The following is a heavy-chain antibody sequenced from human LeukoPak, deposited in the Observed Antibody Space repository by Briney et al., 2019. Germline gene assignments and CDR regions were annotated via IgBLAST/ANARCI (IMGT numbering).Heavy chain of an antibody. Sequence: ASVKVSCKASGYTFISYHMHWVRQASGQGLEWVGIIDPRAGSTTYAPKLEGRVTITRDTSASTAYIELGSLRSEDTAMYYCARGSTSDWPLDHWGQETLVTISS. CDR3: ARGSTSDWPLDH. J-gene: IGHJ4*02. CDR1: GYTFISYH. CDR2: IDPRAGST. D-gene: IGHD2-2*01. V-gene: IGHV1-46*01.